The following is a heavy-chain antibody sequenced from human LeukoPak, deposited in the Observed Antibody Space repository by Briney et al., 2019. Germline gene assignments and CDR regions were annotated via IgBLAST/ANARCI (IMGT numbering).Heavy chain of an antibody. CDR3: ARIRGYSSPDYGMDV. CDR2: IFSNDEK. V-gene: IGHV2-26*01. J-gene: IGHJ6*02. D-gene: IGHD6-13*01. Sequence: SGPTLVNPTETLTLTCTVSGFSLSNARMGVSWIRQPPGKALEWLAHIFSNDEKSYSTSLKSRLTISKDTSKSQVVLTMTNMDPVDTATYYCARIRGYSSPDYGMDVWGQGTMVTVSS. CDR1: GFSLSNARMG.